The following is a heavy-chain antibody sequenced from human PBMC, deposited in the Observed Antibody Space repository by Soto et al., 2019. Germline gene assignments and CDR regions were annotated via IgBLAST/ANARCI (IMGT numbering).Heavy chain of an antibody. CDR2: ISSSSSYI. D-gene: IGHD1-1*01. CDR1: GFTFSSYS. J-gene: IGHJ4*02. CDR3: ARDGPSDDSGAFDY. Sequence: EVQLVESGGGLVKPGGSLRLSCAASGFTFSSYSMNWVRQAPGKGLEWVSSISSSSSYIYYADSVKGRFTISRDNAKNSLYLQMNSLRAEDTAVYYCARDGPSDDSGAFDYWGQGTLVTVFS. V-gene: IGHV3-21*01.